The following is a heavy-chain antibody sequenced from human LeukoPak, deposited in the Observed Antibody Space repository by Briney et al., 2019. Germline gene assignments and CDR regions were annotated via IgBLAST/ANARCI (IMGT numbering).Heavy chain of an antibody. J-gene: IGHJ4*02. CDR1: GGSFSGYY. CDR3: ARDRGSLSY. D-gene: IGHD5/OR15-5a*01. CDR2: INHSGST. Sequence: SETLSLTCAVYGGSFSGYYWSWIRQPPGEGLEWIGEINHSGSTNYNPSLKSRVTIPVDTSKNQFSLKLSSVTAADTAVYYCARDRGSLSYWGQGTLVTVSS. V-gene: IGHV4-34*01.